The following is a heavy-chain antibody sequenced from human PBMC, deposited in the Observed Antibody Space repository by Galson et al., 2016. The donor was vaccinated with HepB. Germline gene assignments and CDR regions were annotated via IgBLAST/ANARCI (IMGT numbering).Heavy chain of an antibody. CDR2: IKPSGGNT. V-gene: IGHV1-46*02. CDR3: ARELDHSFYFDY. Sequence: SVKVSCKASGYTFNTYTMHWVRQAPGHGLEWMGIIKPSGGNTIYAQKFQDRITMTRDTSTSTVYMELTSLRSEDTAVYYCARELDHSFYFDYWGQGTLLTVPS. J-gene: IGHJ4*02. CDR1: GYTFNTYT. D-gene: IGHD1-14*01.